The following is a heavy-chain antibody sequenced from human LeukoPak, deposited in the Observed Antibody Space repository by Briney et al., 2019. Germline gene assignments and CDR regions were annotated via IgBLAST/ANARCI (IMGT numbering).Heavy chain of an antibody. Sequence: SETLSLTCTVSGGSISSGGYFWSWIRQPPGKGLEWVGYIFHSGDTFYSPSLKSRVTISVDGSKNQFSLKLSSVTAADTAVYYCAREGIALNDYWGQGTLVTVSS. V-gene: IGHV4-30-2*01. J-gene: IGHJ4*02. CDR1: GGSISSGGYF. CDR2: IFHSGDT. CDR3: AREGIALNDY. D-gene: IGHD6-13*01.